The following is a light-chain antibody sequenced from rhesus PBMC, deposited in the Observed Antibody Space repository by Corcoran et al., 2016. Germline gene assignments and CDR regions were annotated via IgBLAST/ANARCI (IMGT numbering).Light chain of an antibody. CDR1: QSLLDREDGNTY. V-gene: IGKV2-104*02. CDR2: EVS. Sequence: DIVMTQSPLSLPVTPGEPASISCRSSQSLLDREDGNTYLDWYLQRPGQSPQLLIYEVSNRASGVLDRFSGKGSDTDFTLKISRVEAEDIGVYSCMQALATPYTFGQGTKLEIK. J-gene: IGKJ2*01. CDR3: MQALATPYT.